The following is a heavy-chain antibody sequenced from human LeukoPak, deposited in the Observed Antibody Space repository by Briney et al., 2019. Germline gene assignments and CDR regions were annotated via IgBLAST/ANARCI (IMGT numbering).Heavy chain of an antibody. V-gene: IGHV2-70*01. CDR2: IDWDDDK. D-gene: IGHD6-19*01. Sequence: SGPTLVNPTQTLTLTCTFSGFSLSTSGMCVSWIRQPPGKALEWLALIDWDDDKYYSTSLKTRLTISKDTSNNQVVLTMTNMDPVDTAMYYWARTFIARGQWGDAFDIWGQGTMVTVSS. CDR1: GFSLSTSGMC. CDR3: ARTFIARGQWGDAFDI. J-gene: IGHJ3*02.